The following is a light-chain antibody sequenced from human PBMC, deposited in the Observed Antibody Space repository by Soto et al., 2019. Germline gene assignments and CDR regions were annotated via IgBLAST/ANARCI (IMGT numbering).Light chain of an antibody. CDR3: TSYAGSNTVV. V-gene: IGLV2-8*01. CDR1: SSDLGGYNF. J-gene: IGLJ2*01. CDR2: EVN. Sequence: QYALTQPPSASGSPGQSVTISCTGTSSDLGGYNFVSWYQQHPGKAPKLMIYEVNKRPSGVPDRFSGSKSGNTASLTVSGLQAEDEADYYCTSYAGSNTVVFGGGTKLTVL.